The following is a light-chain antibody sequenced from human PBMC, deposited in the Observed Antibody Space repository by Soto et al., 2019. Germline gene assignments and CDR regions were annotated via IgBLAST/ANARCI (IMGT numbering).Light chain of an antibody. CDR3: SSYAGRNNLV. Sequence: QSALTQPPSASGSPGQSVTISCTGTSSDVGGYNSVSWYQQHPGKVPKLMIYEVSKRPSGVPDRFSGSKSGNTASLTVSGLQAEDEADYYCSSYAGRNNLVFGGGTKLTVL. CDR2: EVS. CDR1: SSDVGGYNS. J-gene: IGLJ2*01. V-gene: IGLV2-8*01.